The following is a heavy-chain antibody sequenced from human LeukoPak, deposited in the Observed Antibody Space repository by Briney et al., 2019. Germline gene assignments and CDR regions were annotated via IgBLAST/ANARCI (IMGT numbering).Heavy chain of an antibody. Sequence: SETLSLTCTVSGGSISSYYWSWIRQPAGKGLEWIGRIYTSGSTSYNPSLKSRVTMSVDTSKNQFSLKLSSVTAADTAVYYCARGLAAAGGNNWFDPWGQGTLVTVSP. CDR1: GGSISSYY. CDR3: ARGLAAAGGNNWFDP. J-gene: IGHJ5*02. D-gene: IGHD6-13*01. CDR2: IYTSGST. V-gene: IGHV4-4*07.